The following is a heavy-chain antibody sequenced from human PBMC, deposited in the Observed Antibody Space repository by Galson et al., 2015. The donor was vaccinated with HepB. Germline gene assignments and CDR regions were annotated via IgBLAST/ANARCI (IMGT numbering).Heavy chain of an antibody. CDR1: GYTLTSYY. D-gene: IGHD3-22*01. CDR3: AREEWPITMIVCGRGY. CDR2: INPSGGTT. V-gene: IGHV1-46*01. Sequence: SVKVSCKASGYTLTSYYMHWVRQAPGQGLEWMGIINPSGGTTSYAQKFQGRVTMTRDTSTSTFHMELSSLRSEYTAVYYRAREEWPITMIVCGRGYGGQGTLVTVSS. J-gene: IGHJ4*02.